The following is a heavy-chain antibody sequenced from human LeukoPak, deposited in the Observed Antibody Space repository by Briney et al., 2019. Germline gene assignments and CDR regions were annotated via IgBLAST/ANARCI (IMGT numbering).Heavy chain of an antibody. CDR1: GGSISSYY. V-gene: IGHV4-59*01. D-gene: IGHD6-19*01. Sequence: SETLSLTCTVSGGSISSYYWSWIRQPPGKGLEWVGYIYYSGSTNYNPSLKSRVTISVDTSKNQFSLKLSSVTAADTAVYYCARGDEYGSRGYAGAFDIWGQGTMVTVSS. CDR3: ARGDEYGSRGYAGAFDI. J-gene: IGHJ3*02. CDR2: IYYSGST.